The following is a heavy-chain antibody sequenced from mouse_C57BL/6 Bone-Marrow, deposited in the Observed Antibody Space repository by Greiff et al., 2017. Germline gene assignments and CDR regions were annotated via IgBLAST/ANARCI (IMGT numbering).Heavy chain of an antibody. V-gene: IGHV1-19*01. J-gene: IGHJ3*01. Sequence: EVKLEESGPVLVKPGASVKMSCKASGYTFTDYYMNWVKQSPGKSLEWIGVINPYNGGTSYNQKFKGKATLTVDKSSSTAYMELNSLTSEDSAVYYCARNPPFYYGSAWFAYWGQGTLVTVSA. CDR2: INPYNGGT. CDR1: GYTFTDYY. CDR3: ARNPPFYYGSAWFAY. D-gene: IGHD1-1*01.